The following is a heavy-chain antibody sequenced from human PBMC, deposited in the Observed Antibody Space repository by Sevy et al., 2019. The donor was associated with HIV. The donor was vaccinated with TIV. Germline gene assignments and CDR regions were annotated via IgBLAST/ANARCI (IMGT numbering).Heavy chain of an antibody. CDR1: GFTFGDYA. Sequence: GGSLRLSCTASGFTFGDYAMSWFRQAPGKGLEWVAFIRRNSYEPYGGTTEYAASVKGRFTISRDDSKSIAYLQMNSLKTEDTAFYYCTRALGTVVTPEYYFDYWGQGTLVTVSS. D-gene: IGHD2-21*02. CDR2: IRRNSYEPYGGTT. CDR3: TRALGTVVTPEYYFDY. J-gene: IGHJ4*02. V-gene: IGHV3-49*03.